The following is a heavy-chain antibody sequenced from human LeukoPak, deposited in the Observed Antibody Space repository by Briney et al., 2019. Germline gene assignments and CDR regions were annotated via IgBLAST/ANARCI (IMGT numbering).Heavy chain of an antibody. CDR2: IYSGGST. Sequence: GSLRLSCAASGFTVSSYYMSWVRQAPGKGLEWVSVIYSGGSTYYADSVKGRFTISRDNSKNTLYLQMNSLRAEDTAVYYCAREFWPYYGSGSYYSYFDYWGQGTLVTVSS. D-gene: IGHD3-10*01. V-gene: IGHV3-66*01. CDR3: AREFWPYYGSGSYYSYFDY. J-gene: IGHJ4*02. CDR1: GFTVSSYY.